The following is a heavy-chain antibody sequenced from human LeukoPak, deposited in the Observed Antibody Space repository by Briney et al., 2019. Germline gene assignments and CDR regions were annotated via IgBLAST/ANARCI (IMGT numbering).Heavy chain of an antibody. CDR1: GFTFSSYA. CDR3: ARSAQYYDYVWGSYRPDFDY. Sequence: GGSLRLSCAASGFTFSSYAMHWVRQAPGKGLEWVSVIYSGGSTYYADSVKGRFTISRDNSKNTLYLQMNSLRAEDTAVYYCARSAQYYDYVWGSYRPDFDYWGQGTLVTVSS. CDR2: IYSGGST. V-gene: IGHV3-66*01. D-gene: IGHD3-16*01. J-gene: IGHJ4*02.